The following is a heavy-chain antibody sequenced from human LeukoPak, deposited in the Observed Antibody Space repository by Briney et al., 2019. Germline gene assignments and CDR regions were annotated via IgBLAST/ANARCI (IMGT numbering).Heavy chain of an antibody. Sequence: GGSLRLSCVASGFTFSNYAMIWVRQAPGKGLEWVSVISVTGDSTYFADSVRGRFTISRDNSKNTLYLQMNSLRAEDTAVYYCAKDRGIGVAGTLFDYWGQGTLVTASS. CDR3: AKDRGIGVAGTLFDY. D-gene: IGHD6-19*01. CDR1: GFTFSNYA. V-gene: IGHV3-23*01. J-gene: IGHJ4*02. CDR2: ISVTGDST.